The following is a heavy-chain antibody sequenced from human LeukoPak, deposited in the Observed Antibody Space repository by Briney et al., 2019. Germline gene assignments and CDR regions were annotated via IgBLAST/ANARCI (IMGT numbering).Heavy chain of an antibody. CDR2: ISYRGNS. D-gene: IGHD3-10*01. Sequence: PSETLSLTCTVSGGSISISAYYWGWIRQPPGKGLEWIGSISYRGNSYYNASLKSRVNISVDTARNQFSLKLSSVTAADTAVYYCARRTTMVRGEYFDFWGQGTLVTVSS. CDR1: GGSISISAYY. CDR3: ARRTTMVRGEYFDF. V-gene: IGHV4-39*01. J-gene: IGHJ4*02.